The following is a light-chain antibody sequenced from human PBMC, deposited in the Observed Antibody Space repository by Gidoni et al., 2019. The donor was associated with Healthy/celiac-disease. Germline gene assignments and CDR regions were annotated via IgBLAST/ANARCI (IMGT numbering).Light chain of an antibody. CDR1: QRVSSY. CDR2: DAS. CDR3: QQRSNWPPLVT. V-gene: IGKV3-11*01. J-gene: IGKJ4*01. Sequence: EIVLTQSPATLSLSPGERATLSCRASQRVSSYLAWYQQKPGQAPRLLIYDASNRATGIPARFSGSGSGTDFTLTISSLEPEDFAVYYCQQRSNWPPLVTFGGGTKVEIK.